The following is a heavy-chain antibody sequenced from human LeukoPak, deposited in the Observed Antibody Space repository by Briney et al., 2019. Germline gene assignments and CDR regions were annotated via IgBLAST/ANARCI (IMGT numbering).Heavy chain of an antibody. J-gene: IGHJ4*02. V-gene: IGHV3-48*03. Sequence: PGGSLRLSCAASGFTFSSYEMNWVRQAPGKGLEWVSYISSSGSTIYCADSVKGRFTISRDNAKNSLYLQMNSLRAEDTAVYYCARDYDSSGYYDPHWGQGTLVTVSS. CDR2: ISSSGSTI. D-gene: IGHD3-22*01. CDR3: ARDYDSSGYYDPH. CDR1: GFTFSSYE.